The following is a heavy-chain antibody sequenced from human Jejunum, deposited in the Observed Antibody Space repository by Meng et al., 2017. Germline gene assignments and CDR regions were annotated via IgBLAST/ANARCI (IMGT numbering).Heavy chain of an antibody. D-gene: IGHD6-13*01. J-gene: IGHJ4*02. V-gene: IGHV1-2*06. CDR3: ARELIYSSSWGY. Sequence: ASVMVSCKASGYTFTGYYMHWVRQAPGQGLEWMGRINPNSGGTNYAQKFQGRVTMTRDTSISTAYMELSRLSSDDTAVYYCARELIYSSSWGYWGQGTLVTVSS. CDR2: INPNSGGT. CDR1: GYTFTGYY.